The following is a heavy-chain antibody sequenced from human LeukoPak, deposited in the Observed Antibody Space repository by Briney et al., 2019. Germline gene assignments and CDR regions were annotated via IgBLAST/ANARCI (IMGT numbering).Heavy chain of an antibody. CDR3: ARGIVVLSGAAPFDF. J-gene: IGHJ4*02. CDR1: GDSVSDNSHS. D-gene: IGHD2/OR15-2a*01. CDR2: IYFAGSP. V-gene: IGHV4-39*07. Sequence: SETLSLTCAVSGDSVSDNSHSWGWIRQAPGKGLEWIGSIYFAGSPFFRPSPKSRLTLSLDTSKNQFSMRLSSVTAADTAFYYCARGIVVLSGAAPFDFWGQGALVTVSS.